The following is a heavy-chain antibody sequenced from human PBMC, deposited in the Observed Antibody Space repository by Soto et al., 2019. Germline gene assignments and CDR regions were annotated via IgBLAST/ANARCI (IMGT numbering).Heavy chain of an antibody. J-gene: IGHJ3*02. V-gene: IGHV3-48*03. CDR2: ISSSGSTI. CDR1: GFTFSSYE. CDR3: ARGITIFRVDAFDI. Sequence: GGSLRLSCAASGFTFSSYEMNWVRQAPGKGLEWVSYISSSGSTIYYADSVKGRFTISRDNAKNSLYLQMNSLRAEDTAVYYCARGITIFRVDAFDIWGQGTMVTVSS. D-gene: IGHD3-3*01.